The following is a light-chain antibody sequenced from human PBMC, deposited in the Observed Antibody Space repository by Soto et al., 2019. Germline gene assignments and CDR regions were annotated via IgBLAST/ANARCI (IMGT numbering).Light chain of an antibody. CDR3: LQNYNYPPT. CDR2: GAS. Sequence: AIQMTQSPSSLSAFVGDRVTITCRASQGTRSDLGWYQQKPGKAPKLLIYGASSLQSGVPSRFSGSGFGTDFTLTISSLQPEDFATYYCLQNYNYPPTFGQGTKV. J-gene: IGKJ1*01. V-gene: IGKV1-6*01. CDR1: QGTRSD.